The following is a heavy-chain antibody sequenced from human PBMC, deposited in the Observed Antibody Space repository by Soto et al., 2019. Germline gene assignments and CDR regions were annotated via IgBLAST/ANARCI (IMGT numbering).Heavy chain of an antibody. CDR3: AHSFDGDYIDYCDY. J-gene: IGHJ4*02. Sequence: ITLKESSPTLVKTTQTRTLTCTFSGFSLSTSGVGVGWIRQTPGKALEWLALIYWEDDKSYSPSLKSRLNITKDTSKNQVVLTMTNMDPVDTTTYYCAHSFDGDYIDYCDYWGQGTLVTVSS. CDR2: IYWEDDK. V-gene: IGHV2-5*02. CDR1: GFSLSTSGVG. D-gene: IGHD4-17*01.